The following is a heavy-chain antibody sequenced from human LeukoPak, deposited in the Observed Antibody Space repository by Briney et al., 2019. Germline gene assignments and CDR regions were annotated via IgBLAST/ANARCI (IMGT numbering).Heavy chain of an antibody. D-gene: IGHD2-2*01. CDR2: INQDGSEQ. J-gene: IGHJ4*02. CDR1: GFAFRSYY. Sequence: RGSLRLSCAASGFAFRSYYMSWFRRAPGKGLEWVANINQDGSEQYYVDSVKGRFTISRDNTKNSLYLQMNSLRAEDTAVYYCARVGYCSTTSCYWRAFDYWGQGTLVTVSS. CDR3: ARVGYCSTTSCYWRAFDY. V-gene: IGHV3-7*01.